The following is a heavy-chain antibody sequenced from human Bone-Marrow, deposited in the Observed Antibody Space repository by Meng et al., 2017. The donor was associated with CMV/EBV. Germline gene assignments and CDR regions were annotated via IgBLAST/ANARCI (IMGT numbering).Heavy chain of an antibody. CDR3: ARSNYDFWSGHPYSDY. CDR2: ISGSGGST. J-gene: IGHJ4*02. V-gene: IGHV3-23*01. Sequence: SCKASGYTFTSYGISWVRQAPGKGLEWVSAISGSGGSTYYADSVKGRFTISRDNSKNTLYLQMNSLRAEDTAVYYCARSNYDFWSGHPYSDYWGQGTLVTVSS. D-gene: IGHD3-3*01. CDR1: GYTFTSYG.